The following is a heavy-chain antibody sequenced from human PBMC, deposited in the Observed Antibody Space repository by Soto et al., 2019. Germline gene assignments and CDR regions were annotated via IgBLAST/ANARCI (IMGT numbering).Heavy chain of an antibody. V-gene: IGHV1-69*13. J-gene: IGHJ4*02. Sequence: SVRVSCKALRGTFTNYAFSWVRQAPGQGLEWMGGIMPFFGSGNYAQKFQGRINITADESTSSVYLELTSLRSEDTAVYYCARDRAGYYSHFVYWGQGTLVTVSS. CDR1: RGTFTNYA. CDR3: ARDRAGYYSHFVY. D-gene: IGHD3-22*01. CDR2: IMPFFGSG.